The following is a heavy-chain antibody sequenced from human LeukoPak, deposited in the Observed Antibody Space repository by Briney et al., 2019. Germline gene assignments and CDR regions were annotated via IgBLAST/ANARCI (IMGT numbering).Heavy chain of an antibody. CDR1: GYTFTSYG. J-gene: IGHJ4*02. D-gene: IGHD3-10*01. V-gene: IGHV1-18*01. CDR3: ARDRFGWFGELSFYFDY. CDR2: ISAYNGNT. Sequence: ASVKVSCKASGYTFTSYGISWVRQAPGQGLEWMGWISAYNGNTNYAQKLQGRVTMTTDTSTSTAYMELRSLRSDGTAVYYCARDRFGWFGELSFYFDYWGQGTLVTVSS.